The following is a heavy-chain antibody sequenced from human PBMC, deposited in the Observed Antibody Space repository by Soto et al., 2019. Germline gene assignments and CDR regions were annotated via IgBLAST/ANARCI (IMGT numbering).Heavy chain of an antibody. J-gene: IGHJ6*02. D-gene: IGHD3-22*01. CDR1: GFILSGYD. CDR3: ARAGYDSSGYYFYAMDV. CDR2: IGTAGDP. V-gene: IGHV3-13*05. Sequence: EEQLVESGGGLVQPGGSLRLSCVASGFILSGYDMHWVRQATGEGLEWVSAIGTAGDPYYSGSVKGRFTISRGNAENSVYLQMQSRRAGNTAVYYCARAGYDSSGYYFYAMDVWGPGTTVTVTS.